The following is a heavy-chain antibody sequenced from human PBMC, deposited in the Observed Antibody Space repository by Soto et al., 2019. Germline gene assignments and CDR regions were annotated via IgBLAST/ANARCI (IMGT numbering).Heavy chain of an antibody. CDR3: ARDPFIAAAGTRGDYFDY. V-gene: IGHV4-4*02. CDR2: IYHSGST. CDR1: GGSISSSNW. J-gene: IGHJ4*02. D-gene: IGHD6-13*01. Sequence: SETLSLTCAVSGGSISSSNWWSWVRQPPGKGLEWIVEIYHSGSTNYNPSLKSRVTISVDKSKNQFSLKLSSVTAADTAVYYCARDPFIAAAGTRGDYFDYWGQGTLVTVSS.